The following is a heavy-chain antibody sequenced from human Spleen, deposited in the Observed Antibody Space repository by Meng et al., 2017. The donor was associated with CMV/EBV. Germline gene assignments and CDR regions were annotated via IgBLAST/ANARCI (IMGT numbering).Heavy chain of an antibody. CDR2: IIPMLGIT. Sequence: SCKASRGTFSSNTVSWLRQAPGQGLEWMGRIIPMLGITDYAQKFQDRVTITADKSTATAYMELSSLRSEDTAVYYCARDGNEDAFDFWGQGTMVTVSS. V-gene: IGHV1-69*04. CDR1: RGTFSSNT. CDR3: ARDGNEDAFDF. J-gene: IGHJ3*01.